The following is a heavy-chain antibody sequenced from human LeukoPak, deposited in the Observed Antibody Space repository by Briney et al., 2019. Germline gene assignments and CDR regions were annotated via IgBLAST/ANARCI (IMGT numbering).Heavy chain of an antibody. CDR3: ARTYSLRFLEWLPIYFDY. V-gene: IGHV3-53*01. D-gene: IGHD3-3*01. J-gene: IGHJ4*02. CDR2: IYSGGST. Sequence: GGSLRLSCAASGFTVSSNYMSWVRQAPGKGLEWVSVIYSGGSTYYADSVKGRFTISRDNSKNTLYLQMNSLRAEDTAAYYCARTYSLRFLEWLPIYFDYWGQGTLVTVSS. CDR1: GFTVSSNY.